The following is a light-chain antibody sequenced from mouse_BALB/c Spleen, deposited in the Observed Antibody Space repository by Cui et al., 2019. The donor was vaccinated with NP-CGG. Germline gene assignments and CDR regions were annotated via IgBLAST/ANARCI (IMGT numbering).Light chain of an antibody. CDR1: SGAVTTSNY. Sequence: QDVLTQEPQLTTSPGETVTLTCRSSSGAVTTSNYANWVQEKPDHLFTGLIGGTNNRAPGVPARFSGSLIGDKAALTITGAQTEDEAIYFCALWYSNHWVFGGGTRLTVL. J-gene: IGLJ1*01. CDR2: GTN. V-gene: IGLV1*01. CDR3: ALWYSNHWV.